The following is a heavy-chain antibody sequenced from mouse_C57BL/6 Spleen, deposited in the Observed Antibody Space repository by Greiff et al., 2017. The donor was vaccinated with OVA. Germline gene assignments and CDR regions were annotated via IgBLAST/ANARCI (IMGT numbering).Heavy chain of an antibody. CDR1: GYTFTSYW. D-gene: IGHD2-5*01. J-gene: IGHJ4*01. V-gene: IGHV1-61*01. Sequence: QVQLQQPGAELVRPGSSVKLSCKASGYTFTSYWMDWVKQRPGQGLEWIGNIYPSDSETHYNQKFKDKATLTVDKSSSTAYMQLSSLTSEDSAVYYCARFGAYYSNYDYAMDYWGQGTSVTVSS. CDR3: ARFGAYYSNYDYAMDY. CDR2: IYPSDSET.